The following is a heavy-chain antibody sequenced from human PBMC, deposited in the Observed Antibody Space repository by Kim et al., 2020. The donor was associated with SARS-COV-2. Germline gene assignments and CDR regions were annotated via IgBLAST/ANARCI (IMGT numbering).Heavy chain of an antibody. CDR3: ARSYSGSYFAAFDI. D-gene: IGHD1-26*01. Sequence: YADSVNGRITISRDNSMITLYLHMHILRAEDTAVYYYARSYSGSYFAAFDIWGQGTMVTVSS. J-gene: IGHJ3*02. V-gene: IGHV3-30*01.